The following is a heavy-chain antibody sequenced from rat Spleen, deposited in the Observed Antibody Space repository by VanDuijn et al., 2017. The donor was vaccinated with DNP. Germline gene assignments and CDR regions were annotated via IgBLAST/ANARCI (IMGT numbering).Heavy chain of an antibody. V-gene: IGHV5-7*01. Sequence: EVQLVEYGGGLVQPGRSLKLSCAASGFTFSDHNMAWVRQAPKKGLEWVATISYDGSSTYYRDSVKGRFIISRNNAKSTLYLQMDSLRSDDTATYYCAGRPPPTRGPFDYWGQGIMVTVSS. CDR1: GFTFSDHN. CDR2: ISYDGSST. D-gene: IGHD1-4*01. CDR3: AGRPPPTRGPFDY. J-gene: IGHJ2*01.